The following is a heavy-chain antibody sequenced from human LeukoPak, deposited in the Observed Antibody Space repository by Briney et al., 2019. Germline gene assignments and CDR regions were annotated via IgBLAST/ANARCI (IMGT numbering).Heavy chain of an antibody. V-gene: IGHV3-33*01. D-gene: IGHD2-2*01. J-gene: IGHJ5*02. CDR1: GSTFSSYG. CDR2: IWYDGSNK. CDR3: ARDGLIVVVPAATQGWFDP. Sequence: GGSLRLSCAASGSTFSSYGMHWVRQAPGKGLEWVAVIWYDGSNKYYADSVKGRFTISRDNSKNTLYLQMNSLRAEDTAVYYCARDGLIVVVPAATQGWFDPWGQGTLVTVSS.